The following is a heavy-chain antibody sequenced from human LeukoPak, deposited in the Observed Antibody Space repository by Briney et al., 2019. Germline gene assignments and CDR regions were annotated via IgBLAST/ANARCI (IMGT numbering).Heavy chain of an antibody. D-gene: IGHD2-2*01. V-gene: IGHV4-61*02. CDR2: IYTSGST. CDR3: ARDGVVPAANTYYYYYYYMDV. Sequence: SGTLSLTCTVSGGSISSGSYYWSWIRQPAGKGLEWIGRIYTSGSTNYNPSLKSRVTISVDTSKNQFSLKLSSVTAADTAVYYCARDGVVPAANTYYYYYYYMDVWGKGTTVTISS. J-gene: IGHJ6*03. CDR1: GGSISSGSYY.